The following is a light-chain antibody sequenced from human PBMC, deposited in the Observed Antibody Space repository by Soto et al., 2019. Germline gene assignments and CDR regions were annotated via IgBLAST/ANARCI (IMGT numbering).Light chain of an antibody. J-gene: IGKJ1*01. Sequence: DIQMTQSPSTLSASVGDRVTITCRASQSISSWLAWYQQKPGKAPKLLIYDASSLESGVPSTFSGSGSGTEVTLTISSLQPDDFATYYCQQYNSHSWTFGQGTKVEIK. CDR1: QSISSW. CDR2: DAS. CDR3: QQYNSHSWT. V-gene: IGKV1-5*01.